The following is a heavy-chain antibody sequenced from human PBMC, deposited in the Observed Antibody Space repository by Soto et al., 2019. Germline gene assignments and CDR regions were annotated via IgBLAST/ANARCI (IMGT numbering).Heavy chain of an antibody. D-gene: IGHD3-3*01. CDR3: AGVGYADLGWLGKDYYSSMDV. Sequence: ASVKVSCKASGYTFTSYDINWVRQATGQGLEWMGWMNPNSGNTGYAQKFQGRVTMTRNTSISTAYMELSSLRSADTAVYYCAGVGYADLGWLGKDYYSSMDVWGKGTTVTVP. J-gene: IGHJ6*03. V-gene: IGHV1-8*01. CDR1: GYTFTSYD. CDR2: MNPNSGNT.